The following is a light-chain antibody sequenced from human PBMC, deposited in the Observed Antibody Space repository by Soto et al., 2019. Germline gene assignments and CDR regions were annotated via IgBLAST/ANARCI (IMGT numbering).Light chain of an antibody. J-gene: IGLJ2*01. Sequence: QLVLTQPPPASGTPGQRVTISCSGSSSNIGKNYVYWFQQVPGTAPKLLIYENNRRPSGVPDRFSGSKSGTSASLAISGLRSEDEADYYCAAWDDSLSGVVFGGGTKLTVL. V-gene: IGLV1-47*01. CDR2: ENN. CDR3: AAWDDSLSGVV. CDR1: SSNIGKNY.